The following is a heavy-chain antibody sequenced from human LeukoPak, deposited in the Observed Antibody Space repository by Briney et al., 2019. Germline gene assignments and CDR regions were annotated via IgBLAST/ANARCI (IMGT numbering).Heavy chain of an antibody. CDR1: GFTFSSYA. D-gene: IGHD5-18*01. CDR3: ARVEGGYTYVYDY. CDR2: ISSSSSTI. J-gene: IGHJ4*02. Sequence: GGSLRLSCAASGFTFSSYAMSWVRQAPGKGLEWVSYISSSSSTIYYADSVKGRFTISRDNAKNSLWLQMNSLRAEDTAVYYCARVEGGYTYVYDYWGQGTLVTVSS. V-gene: IGHV3-48*04.